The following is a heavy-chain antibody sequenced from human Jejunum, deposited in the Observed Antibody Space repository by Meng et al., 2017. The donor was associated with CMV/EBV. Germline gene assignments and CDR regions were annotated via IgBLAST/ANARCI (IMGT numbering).Heavy chain of an antibody. J-gene: IGHJ4*02. Sequence: QVQLQQSGPGLLKPSXTLSLTCXIPGDSVSSNGASWNWIRQSPSRGLEWLGRTFFRSRWYSDYAESVKGRIIINADTSKNQVSLELISITPEDTAVYFCTRDRRTDGYNYEGFDYGGQGTLVTVSA. CDR1: GDSVSSNGAS. D-gene: IGHD5-24*01. CDR3: TRDRRTDGYNYEGFDY. V-gene: IGHV6-1*01. CDR2: TFFRSRWYS.